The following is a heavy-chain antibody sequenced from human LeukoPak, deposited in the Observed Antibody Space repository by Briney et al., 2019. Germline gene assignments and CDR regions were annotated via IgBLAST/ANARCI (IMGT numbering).Heavy chain of an antibody. J-gene: IGHJ3*02. V-gene: IGHV1-69*05. CDR1: GGTFSSYA. D-gene: IGHD2-15*01. Sequence: GASVKVSCXASGGTFSSYAISWVRQAPGQGLEWMGGIIPIFGTANYAQKFQGRVTITTDESTSTAYMELSSLRSEDTAVYYCASSFTHDAFDIWGQGTMVTVSS. CDR3: ASSFTHDAFDI. CDR2: IIPIFGTA.